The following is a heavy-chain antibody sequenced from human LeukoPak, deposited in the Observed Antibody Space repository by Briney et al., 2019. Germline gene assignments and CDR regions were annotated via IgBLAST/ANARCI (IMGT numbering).Heavy chain of an antibody. J-gene: IGHJ4*02. D-gene: IGHD1-26*01. Sequence: ASVKVSCKASAHTLTTYGISWVRQAPGYGLEWLGWINSKETQTNRAQKLQGRVTMTTDTSTSTAFLDLRSLRSDDTAVYFCARGWELHDWGQGTLVTVSS. V-gene: IGHV1-18*01. CDR2: INSKETQT. CDR3: ARGWELHD. CDR1: AHTLTTYG.